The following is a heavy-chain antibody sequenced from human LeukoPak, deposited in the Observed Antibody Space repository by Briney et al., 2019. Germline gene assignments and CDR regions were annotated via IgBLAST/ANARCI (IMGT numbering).Heavy chain of an antibody. Sequence: GGSLRLSCAASGFTFDDYAMHWVRQAPGKGLEWVSGISWNSGSIGYADSVKGRFTISRDNAKNSLYLQMNSLRAEDTALYYCAKSLPEDYYYGMDVWGQGTTVTVSS. CDR3: AKSLPEDYYYGMDV. J-gene: IGHJ6*02. CDR2: ISWNSGSI. V-gene: IGHV3-9*01. CDR1: GFTFDDYA.